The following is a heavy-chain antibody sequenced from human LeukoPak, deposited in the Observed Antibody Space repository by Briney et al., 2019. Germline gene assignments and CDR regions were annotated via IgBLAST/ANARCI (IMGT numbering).Heavy chain of an antibody. Sequence: GGSLRLSCAASGFTFSSYSMNWVRQAPGKGLEWVSYISSSSSTIYYADSVKGRFTISRDNAKNSLYLQMNSLRDEDTAVYYCARVGDYSGDLVAGFDYWGQGTLVTVSS. CDR1: GFTFSSYS. J-gene: IGHJ4*02. CDR2: ISSSSSTI. D-gene: IGHD4-17*01. V-gene: IGHV3-48*02. CDR3: ARVGDYSGDLVAGFDY.